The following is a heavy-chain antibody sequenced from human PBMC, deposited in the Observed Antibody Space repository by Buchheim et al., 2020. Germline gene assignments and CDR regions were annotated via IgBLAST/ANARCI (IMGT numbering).Heavy chain of an antibody. CDR1: GCSISSGDYY. CDR3: ARDAGDIVATGDYYYYGMDV. Sequence: QVQLQESGPGLVKPSQTLSLTCTVSGCSISSGDYYWSWIRQPPGKGLEWIGYIYYSGSTYYNPSLKSRLTISVDTSKNQFSLKLSSVTAAETAVYYCARDAGDIVATGDYYYYGMDVWGQGTT. CDR2: IYYSGST. V-gene: IGHV4-30-4*01. D-gene: IGHD5-12*01. J-gene: IGHJ6*02.